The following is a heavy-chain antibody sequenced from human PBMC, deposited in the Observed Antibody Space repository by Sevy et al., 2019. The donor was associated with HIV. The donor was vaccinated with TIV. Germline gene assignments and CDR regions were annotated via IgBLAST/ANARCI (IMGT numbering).Heavy chain of an antibody. Sequence: GGSLRLSCAASGFTFDGYGMSWVRQAPGKGLEWVSGITWNGGSTGYADSVKGRFTISRDNAKNSLYLQMNSLRAEDTALYYCARDAPLGAMDVWGQGTTVTVSS. CDR3: ARDAPLGAMDV. CDR2: ITWNGGST. CDR1: GFTFDGYG. J-gene: IGHJ6*02. V-gene: IGHV3-20*04.